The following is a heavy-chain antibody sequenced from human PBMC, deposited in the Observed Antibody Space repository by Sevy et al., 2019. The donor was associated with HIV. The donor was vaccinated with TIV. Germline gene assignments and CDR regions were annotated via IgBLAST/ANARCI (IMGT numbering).Heavy chain of an antibody. D-gene: IGHD2-2*02. CDR3: AREAYCSSTSCYTGVVVGYYYYGMDV. Sequence: SETLSLTCTVSGGSISSYYWSWIQQPAGKGLEWIGRIYTSGSTNYNPSLKSRVTMSVDTSKNQFSLKLSSVTAADTAVYYCAREAYCSSTSCYTGVVVGYYYYGMDVWGQGTTVTVSS. J-gene: IGHJ6*02. CDR2: IYTSGST. CDR1: GGSISSYY. V-gene: IGHV4-4*07.